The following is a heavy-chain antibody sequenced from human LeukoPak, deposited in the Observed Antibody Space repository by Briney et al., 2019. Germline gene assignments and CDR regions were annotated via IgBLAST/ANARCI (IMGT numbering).Heavy chain of an antibody. CDR3: ARRGPWWELRNYYMDV. J-gene: IGHJ6*03. CDR1: GGSFSGYY. D-gene: IGHD1-26*01. Sequence: SETLSLTCAVYGGSFSGYYWSWIRQPPGKGLEWIGEINHSGSTNYSPSLKSRVIISIDTSKNQISLKLSSVTAADTAVYYCARRGPWWELRNYYMDVWGKGTTVTIPS. V-gene: IGHV4-34*01. CDR2: INHSGST.